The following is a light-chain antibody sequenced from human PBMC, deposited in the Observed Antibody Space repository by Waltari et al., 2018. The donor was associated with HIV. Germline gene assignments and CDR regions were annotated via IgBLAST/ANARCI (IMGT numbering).Light chain of an antibody. V-gene: IGKV3-15*01. CDR2: GAS. CDR3: QQYNNWPLT. CDR1: QSVSSN. Sequence: EIVMTQSPVTLSVSPGARATLSCRASQSVSSNLAWYQQKLGQAPRLLIYGASTRATGIPARFSGSGSGTEFTLTISSLQSEDFAVYYCQQYNNWPLTFGGGTKVEIK. J-gene: IGKJ4*01.